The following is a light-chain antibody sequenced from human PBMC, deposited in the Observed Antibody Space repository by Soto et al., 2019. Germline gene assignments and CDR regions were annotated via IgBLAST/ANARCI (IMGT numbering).Light chain of an antibody. V-gene: IGLV2-14*01. CDR2: EVS. Sequence: QPARPQPASGSGSPGNSITISCTGTSSDVGNYKYVSWYQQHPGKAPKLMIYEVSNRPSGVSNRFSGSKSGNTASLTISGLQAEEETDYYCFSYTSRGTYVFGTGTKVTVL. CDR3: FSYTSRGTYV. J-gene: IGLJ1*01. CDR1: SSDVGNYKY.